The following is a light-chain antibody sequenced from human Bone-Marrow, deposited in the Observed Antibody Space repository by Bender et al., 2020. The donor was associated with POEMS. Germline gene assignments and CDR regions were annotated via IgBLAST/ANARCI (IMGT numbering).Light chain of an antibody. CDR2: DVT. CDR1: SGDIGSYNL. Sequence: QSALTQPASVSGSPGQSITISCTGTSGDIGSYNLVSWYQQLPGKAPKLMIHDVTNRPSGVSSRFSGSKSGNTASLTISGLQAEDEADYYCTSYTSSDTRVVFGGGTKLTVL. J-gene: IGLJ2*01. CDR3: TSYTSSDTRVV. V-gene: IGLV2-14*02.